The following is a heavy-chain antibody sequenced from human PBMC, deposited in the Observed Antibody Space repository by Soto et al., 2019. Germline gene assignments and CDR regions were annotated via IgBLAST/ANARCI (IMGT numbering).Heavy chain of an antibody. V-gene: IGHV3-23*01. D-gene: IGHD2-2*01. J-gene: IGHJ4*02. CDR2: ISGSGGRT. CDR1: GFTFISYA. Sequence: GGSLRLSCATSGFTFISYAMSWVRQAPGKGLEWVSGISGSGGRTDYADSAKGRFTISRDNSKNTLYLQMNSLRAEDTAVYYCAKELLQYQLLYYFDYWGQGTLVTVSS. CDR3: AKELLQYQLLYYFDY.